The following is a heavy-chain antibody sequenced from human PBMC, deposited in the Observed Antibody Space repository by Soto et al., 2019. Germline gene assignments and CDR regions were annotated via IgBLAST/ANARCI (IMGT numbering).Heavy chain of an antibody. CDR1: GGSFSGYY. J-gene: IGHJ6*02. Sequence: SETLSLTCAVYGGSFSGYYWSWIRQPPGKGLEWIGEINHSGSTNYNPSLKSRVTISVDTSKNQFSLKLSSVTAADTAVYYCARVSIAARPIFYYYYGMDVWGQGTTVTVSS. CDR3: ARVSIAARPIFYYYYGMDV. V-gene: IGHV4-34*01. D-gene: IGHD6-6*01. CDR2: INHSGST.